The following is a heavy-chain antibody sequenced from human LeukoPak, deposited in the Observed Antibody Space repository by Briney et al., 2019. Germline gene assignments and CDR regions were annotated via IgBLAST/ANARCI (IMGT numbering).Heavy chain of an antibody. D-gene: IGHD3-10*02. J-gene: IGHJ6*04. Sequence: LSGGSLRLSCAASGFTFSTYWMTWVRQAPGKGLEWVGNIKEDGSQKNYVDSVKGRFTISRDNAKNSLYLQMNSLRAEDTAVYYCAELGITMIGGVWGKGTTVTISS. CDR2: IKEDGSQK. CDR3: AELGITMIGGV. V-gene: IGHV3-7*01. CDR1: GFTFSTYW.